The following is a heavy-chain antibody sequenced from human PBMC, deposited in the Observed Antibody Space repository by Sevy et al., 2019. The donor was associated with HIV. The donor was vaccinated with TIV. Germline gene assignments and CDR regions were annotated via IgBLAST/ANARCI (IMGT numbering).Heavy chain of an antibody. D-gene: IGHD5-12*01. CDR2: IYTGGST. CDR1: GFAFSNYY. CDR3: ARAVGRDGYNWGYVDY. Sequence: GGSLRLSCAASGFAFSNYYAMYGVRQAPGKGLEWVSLIYTGGSTYYTDSVKGRFTISRDTSKNKLYLQMNSLRAEDTAVYYCARAVGRDGYNWGYVDYWGQGTLVTVSS. V-gene: IGHV3-53*01. J-gene: IGHJ4*02.